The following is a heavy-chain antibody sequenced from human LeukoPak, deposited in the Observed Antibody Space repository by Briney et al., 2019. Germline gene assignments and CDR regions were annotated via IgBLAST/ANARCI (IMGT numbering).Heavy chain of an antibody. CDR1: GGSISSYY. CDR2: IYYSGST. J-gene: IGHJ4*02. Sequence: SETLSLTCTVSGGSISSYYWSWIRQSPGKGLEWIGYIYYSGSTNYNPSLRSRVTISVDTSMNQFSLRLSSVTAADTAVYYCARDPGYDSSGYYDYWGQGTLVTVSS. CDR3: ARDPGYDSSGYYDY. D-gene: IGHD3-22*01. V-gene: IGHV4-59*12.